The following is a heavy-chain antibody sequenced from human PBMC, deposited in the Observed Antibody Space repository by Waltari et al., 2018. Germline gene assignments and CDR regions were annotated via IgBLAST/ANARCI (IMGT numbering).Heavy chain of an antibody. D-gene: IGHD1-7*01. CDR1: GYSISSGYY. CDR2: IYHSGST. CDR3: ARLTGTTVFDY. V-gene: IGHV4-38-2*01. Sequence: QVQLQESGPGLVKPSETLSLTCAVSGYSISSGYYWGWIRQPPGKGLEWIGSIYHSGSTYYNPSLKSRVTISVDTSKNQFSLKLSSVTDADTAVYYCARLTGTTVFDYWGQGTLVTVSS. J-gene: IGHJ4*02.